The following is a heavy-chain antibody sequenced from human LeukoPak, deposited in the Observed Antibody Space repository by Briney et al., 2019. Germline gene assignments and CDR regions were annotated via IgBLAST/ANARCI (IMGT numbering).Heavy chain of an antibody. CDR2: IYYSGST. CDR3: ARRDGYISAIDY. V-gene: IGHV4-59*01. D-gene: IGHD5-24*01. CDR1: GGSISSYY. Sequence: PSETLSLTCTVSGGSISSYYWSWIRRPPGEGLEWIGYIYYSGSTNYNPSLKSRVTISVDTSKNQFSLKLSSATAADTAVYYCARRDGYISAIDYWGQGTLVTVSS. J-gene: IGHJ4*02.